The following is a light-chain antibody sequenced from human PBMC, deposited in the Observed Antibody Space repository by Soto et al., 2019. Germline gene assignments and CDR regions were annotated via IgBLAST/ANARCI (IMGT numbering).Light chain of an antibody. Sequence: VWPQSPATLSLSPGSRSTLSCRASQSVSSYLAWYKQKPGQAPRLLIYDASNRATGIPARFSGSGSGTDFTLTISSLEPEDFAVYYGQQRTRWPMTFGQGTKVDIK. CDR3: QQRTRWPMT. J-gene: IGKJ1*01. CDR2: DAS. CDR1: QSVSSY. V-gene: IGKV3-11*01.